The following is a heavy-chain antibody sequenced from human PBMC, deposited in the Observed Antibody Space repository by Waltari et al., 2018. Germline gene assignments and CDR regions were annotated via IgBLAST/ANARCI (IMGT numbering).Heavy chain of an antibody. V-gene: IGHV3-43*01. CDR2: ISWDGRTT. J-gene: IGHJ5*02. CDR3: GREVDPFVVVPPAPLSS. D-gene: IGHD2-2*01. CDR1: GFPFRDYS. Sequence: EVQLVESGGVVVQPGGSLRLSCAASGFPFRDYSMHWFRQNPGKGLEWVSVISWDGRTTYYADSVKGRFTISRDNSKNSLYLQLDSLTTDDTALYYCGREVDPFVVVPPAPLSSWGQGTLVTVSS.